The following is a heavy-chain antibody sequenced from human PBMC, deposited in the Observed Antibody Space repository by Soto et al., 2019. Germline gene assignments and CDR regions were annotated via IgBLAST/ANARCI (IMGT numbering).Heavy chain of an antibody. V-gene: IGHV1-2*04. CDR1: GYTFTGYY. Sequence: QVQLVQSGAEVKKPGASVKVSCKASGYTFTGYYMHWVRQAPGQGLEWMGWINPNSGGTNYAQKFQGWVTMTRDTSISTAYMELSRLRSDDTAVYYCARDAGHSITGGWFDPWGQGTLVTVSS. J-gene: IGHJ5*02. D-gene: IGHD6-13*01. CDR2: INPNSGGT. CDR3: ARDAGHSITGGWFDP.